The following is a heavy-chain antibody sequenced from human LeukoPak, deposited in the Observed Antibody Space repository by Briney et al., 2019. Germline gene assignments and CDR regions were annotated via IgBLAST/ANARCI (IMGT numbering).Heavy chain of an antibody. CDR2: ISGSGGST. V-gene: IGHV3-23*01. CDR1: GFTFSSYA. CDR3: AKDQDIVVVVAATFDY. D-gene: IGHD2-15*01. J-gene: IGHJ4*02. Sequence: PGGSLRLSCAASGFTFSSYAMRWVRQAPGKGLEWDSAISGSGGSTYYADSVKGRFTISRDNSKNTLYLQMNSLRAEDTAVYYCAKDQDIVVVVAATFDYWGQGTLVTVSS.